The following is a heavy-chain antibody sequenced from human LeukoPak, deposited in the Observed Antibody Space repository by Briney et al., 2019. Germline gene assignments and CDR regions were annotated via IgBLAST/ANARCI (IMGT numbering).Heavy chain of an antibody. J-gene: IGHJ4*02. CDR2: ISYDGSNR. CDR1: GFTFSNYG. CDR3: AEDREGVVVVAALFDY. Sequence: GGSLRLSCAASGFTFSNYGMHWVRQAPGKGLEWVAVISYDGSNRYYADSVKGRFTISRDNSKNTLYLQMNSLRAEDTAVYYCAEDREGVVVVAALFDYWGQGTLVTVSS. V-gene: IGHV3-30*18. D-gene: IGHD2-15*01.